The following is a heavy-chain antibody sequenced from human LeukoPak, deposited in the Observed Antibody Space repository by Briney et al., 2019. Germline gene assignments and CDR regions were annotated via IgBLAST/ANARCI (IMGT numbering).Heavy chain of an antibody. CDR1: GFTFSSYG. J-gene: IGHJ4*02. CDR3: ANAPQQLVSLDY. Sequence: GGSLRLSCAASGFTFSSYGMHWVRQAPGKGLEWVAVISYDGSNKYYADSVKGRFTISRDNSKNTLYLQMNSLRAEDTAVYYCANAPQQLVSLDYWGQGTLVTVSS. V-gene: IGHV3-30*18. CDR2: ISYDGSNK. D-gene: IGHD6-13*01.